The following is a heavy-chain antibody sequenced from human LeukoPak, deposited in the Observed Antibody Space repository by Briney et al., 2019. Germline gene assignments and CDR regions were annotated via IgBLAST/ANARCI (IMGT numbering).Heavy chain of an antibody. CDR3: ARYSSSSSFDY. J-gene: IGHJ4*02. Sequence: SETLSLTCTVSGGSISSSSYYWGWIRQPTGKGLEWIGSIYYSGSTYYNPSLKSRVTISVDTSKNQFSLKLSSVAAADTAVYYCARYSSSSSFDYWGQGTLVTVSS. D-gene: IGHD6-6*01. V-gene: IGHV4-39*07. CDR1: GGSISSSSYY. CDR2: IYYSGST.